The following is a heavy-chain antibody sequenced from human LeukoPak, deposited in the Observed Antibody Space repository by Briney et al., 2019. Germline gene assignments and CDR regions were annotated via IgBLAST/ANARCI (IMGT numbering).Heavy chain of an antibody. D-gene: IGHD6-13*01. CDR1: GFTFDDYA. V-gene: IGHV3-9*01. CDR2: ISWNSGSI. J-gene: IGHJ1*01. Sequence: PGESLRLSCAASGFTFDDYAMHWVRQAPGKGLEWVSGISWNSGSIGYADSVKGRFTISRDNAKNSLYLQMNSLRAEDTAVYYCARGGYSSTLCGRYQHWGQGTLVTVSP. CDR3: ARGGYSSTLCGRYQH.